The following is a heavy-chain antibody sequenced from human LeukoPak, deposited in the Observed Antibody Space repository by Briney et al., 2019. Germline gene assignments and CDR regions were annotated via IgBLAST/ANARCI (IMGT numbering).Heavy chain of an antibody. CDR3: ARRGSGWSRHNWFDP. J-gene: IGHJ5*02. V-gene: IGHV5-51*01. Sequence: GESLKISCKGSGYSFTSYWIGWVRQMPGKGLEWMGIIYPGDSDTRYSPSFQGQVTISADKSISTAYMQWSTLKASDTAMYYCARRGSGWSRHNWFDPWGQGTLVTVSS. D-gene: IGHD6-19*01. CDR1: GYSFTSYW. CDR2: IYPGDSDT.